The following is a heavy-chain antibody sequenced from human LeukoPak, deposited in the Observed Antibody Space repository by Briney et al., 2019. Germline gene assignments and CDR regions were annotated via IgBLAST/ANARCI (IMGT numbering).Heavy chain of an antibody. D-gene: IGHD3-10*01. CDR3: ARELWFGELLLEDLMAFDY. V-gene: IGHV4-39*07. CDR1: GGSISSSSYY. CDR2: IYYSGST. Sequence: PSETLSLTCTVSGGSISSSSYYWGWIRQPPGKGLEWIGSIYYSGSTYYNPSLKSRVTISVDTSKNQFSLKLSSVTAADTAVYYCARELWFGELLLEDLMAFDYWGQGTLVTVSS. J-gene: IGHJ4*02.